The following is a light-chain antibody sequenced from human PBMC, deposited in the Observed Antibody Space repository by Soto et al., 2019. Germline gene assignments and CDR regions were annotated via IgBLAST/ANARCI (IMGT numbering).Light chain of an antibody. Sequence: EIVLTQSPATLSVSPGARATLSCRASQSVSNNLAWYQQKPVQAPRLLIYDTSTRATGIPARFSGSGSGTEFTLTISSLQSEDFAVYYCQQYNNWPPLTFGGGTKVEIK. CDR2: DTS. CDR3: QQYNNWPPLT. J-gene: IGKJ4*01. CDR1: QSVSNN. V-gene: IGKV3-15*01.